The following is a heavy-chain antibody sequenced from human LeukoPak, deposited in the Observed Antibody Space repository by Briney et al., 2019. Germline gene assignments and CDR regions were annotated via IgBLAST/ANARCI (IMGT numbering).Heavy chain of an antibody. V-gene: IGHV4-4*08. CDR2: IYSNAIT. Sequence: SETLSLTCSVSGGSMFSYYWNWIRQSPGKGQEWIAYIYSNAITNYSPSLRSRGTISFATSRNQFSLRLTSVTAADTAIYYCARRAYYDSSGYHPTSGYFDLWGRGTLVTVSS. CDR3: ARRAYYDSSGYHPTSGYFDL. J-gene: IGHJ2*01. D-gene: IGHD3-22*01. CDR1: GGSMFSYY.